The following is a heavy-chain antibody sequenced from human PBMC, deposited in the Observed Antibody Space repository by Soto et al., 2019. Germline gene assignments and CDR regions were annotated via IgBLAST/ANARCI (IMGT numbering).Heavy chain of an antibody. D-gene: IGHD2-15*01. Sequence: EVQLLESGGGLVQPGGSLRLSCAASGFTFSSYAMSWVRQAPGKGLEWVSAISGSGGSTYYADSVKGRFTISRDNSXXTLYLQMNSLRAEDTAVYYCAKLVVVVAATRSSDYWGQGTLVTVSS. CDR1: GFTFSSYA. CDR2: ISGSGGST. CDR3: AKLVVVVAATRSSDY. J-gene: IGHJ4*02. V-gene: IGHV3-23*01.